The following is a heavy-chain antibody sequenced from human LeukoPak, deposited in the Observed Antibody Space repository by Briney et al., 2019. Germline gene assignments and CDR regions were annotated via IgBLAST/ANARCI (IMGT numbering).Heavy chain of an antibody. Sequence: SCKASGYTFSSYAMHWVRQAPGKGLEWVTVISYDGINEYYADSVKGRITISRDNSKNTLFLQITSLRPEDTAVYYCARGRCSSTSCLIDSWGQGTLVTVSS. J-gene: IGHJ4*02. V-gene: IGHV3-30*04. CDR3: ARGRCSSTSCLIDS. D-gene: IGHD2-2*01. CDR2: ISYDGINE. CDR1: GYTFSSYA.